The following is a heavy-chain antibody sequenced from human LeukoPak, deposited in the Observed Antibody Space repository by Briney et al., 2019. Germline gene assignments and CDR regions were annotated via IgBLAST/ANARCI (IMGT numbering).Heavy chain of an antibody. D-gene: IGHD3-10*01. CDR2: IYYSGST. J-gene: IGHJ4*02. V-gene: IGHV4-59*01. CDR3: ARVWEVRGFVFDY. CDR1: VHSLSSYY. Sequence: AETLSLTCTVSVHSLSSYYWSCIREPPGKGLEGIGYIYYSGSTNYNPSLKSRVTISVDTSKNQFSLKLSSVTAEDTAVYYCARVWEVRGFVFDYWGQGTLVTVSS.